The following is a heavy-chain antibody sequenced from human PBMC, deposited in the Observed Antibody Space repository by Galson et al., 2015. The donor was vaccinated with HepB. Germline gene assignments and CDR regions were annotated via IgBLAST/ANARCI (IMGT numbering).Heavy chain of an antibody. J-gene: IGHJ2*01. CDR3: ARGLPVVVVAARNWYFDL. CDR2: VYAGERT. D-gene: IGHD2-15*01. CDR1: GGSISSGSYY. V-gene: IGHV4-61*02. Sequence: CTVSGGSISSGSYYWSWIRQPAGKGLEWIGRVYAGERTNYNPSLKSRVTMSVDTSKNQFSLKLSSVTAADTAVYYCARGLPVVVVAARNWYFDLWGRGTLVTVSS.